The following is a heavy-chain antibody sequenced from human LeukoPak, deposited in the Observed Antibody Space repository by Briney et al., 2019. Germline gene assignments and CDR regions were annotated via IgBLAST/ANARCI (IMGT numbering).Heavy chain of an antibody. CDR3: ARILSGSGSYGAFDI. CDR2: ISGSSSYT. CDR1: GFAFSDHY. Sequence: GGSLRLSCAASGFAFSDHYMSWIRQAPGKGLEWVSYISGSSSYTDYTDSVRGRFTISRDNAKNSLYLQMNSLRDEDTAVYYCARILSGSGSYGAFDIWGQGTMVTVSS. J-gene: IGHJ3*02. D-gene: IGHD1-26*01. V-gene: IGHV3-11*06.